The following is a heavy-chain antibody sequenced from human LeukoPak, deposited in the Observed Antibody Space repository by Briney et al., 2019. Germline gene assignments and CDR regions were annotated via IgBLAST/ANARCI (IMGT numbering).Heavy chain of an antibody. CDR1: GFTFSSYW. D-gene: IGHD3-22*01. CDR2: IKQDGSEK. V-gene: IGHV3-7*01. Sequence: QPGGSLRLSCAASGFTFSSYWMSWVRQAPGKGLEWVANIKQDGSEKYHVDSVKGRFTISRDNAKNSLYLQMNSLRVEDTAVYYCARGDTNYYDGSDYYNFYSWGQGTLVTVSS. J-gene: IGHJ4*02. CDR3: ARGDTNYYDGSDYYNFYS.